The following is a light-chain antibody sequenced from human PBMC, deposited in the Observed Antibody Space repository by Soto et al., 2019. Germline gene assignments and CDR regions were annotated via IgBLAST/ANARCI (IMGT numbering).Light chain of an antibody. CDR3: QQYYSRPLT. CDR2: WSS. V-gene: IGKV4-1*01. CDR1: QSVLYSSNNKNY. Sequence: DIVRTQSPDSLAVSLGERATINCTSSQSVLYSSNNKNYLAWYQQKPGQPPKLLIYWSSTRESGVPDRFSGSGSGTDFTLTISSLQAEDVAAYYCQQYYSRPLTFGGGTKVEIK. J-gene: IGKJ4*01.